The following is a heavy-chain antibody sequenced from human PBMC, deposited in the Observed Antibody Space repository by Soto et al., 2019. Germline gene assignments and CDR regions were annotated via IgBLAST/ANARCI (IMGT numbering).Heavy chain of an antibody. J-gene: IGHJ6*02. D-gene: IGHD6-13*01. CDR2: IYYSGST. Sequence: QVQLQESGPGLVKPSETLSLTCTVSGGSISSYYWSWIRQPPGKGLEWIGYIYYSGSTNYNPSLKSRVTISVDTSKNQFSLKLSSVTAADTAVYYCARDRDSSSWYYYGMDVWGQGTTVTVSS. V-gene: IGHV4-59*01. CDR1: GGSISSYY. CDR3: ARDRDSSSWYYYGMDV.